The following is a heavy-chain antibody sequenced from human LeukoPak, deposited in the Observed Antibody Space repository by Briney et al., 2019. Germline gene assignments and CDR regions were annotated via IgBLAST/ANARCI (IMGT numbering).Heavy chain of an antibody. V-gene: IGHV3-74*01. CDR1: GFTFSSYW. J-gene: IGHJ4*02. CDR2: INSDGSST. CDR3: ARGAAGDNFDY. D-gene: IGHD6-13*01. Sequence: GGSLSLSCAASGFTFSSYWMHWVRQAPGKGLVWVSRINSDGSSTSYADSVKGRFTISRDNAKNTLYLQMNSLRAEDTAVYYCARGAAGDNFDYWGQGTLVTVSS.